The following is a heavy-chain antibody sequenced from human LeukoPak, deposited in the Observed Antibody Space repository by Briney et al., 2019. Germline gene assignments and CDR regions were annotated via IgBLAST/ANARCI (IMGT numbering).Heavy chain of an antibody. CDR1: GGSISSYY. CDR2: IYTSGST. J-gene: IGHJ4*02. CDR3: ARGNWGHFDY. Sequence: MSLETLSLTCTVSGGSISSYYWSWIRQPPGKGLEWIGYIYTSGSTNYNPSLKSRVTISVDTSKNQFSLKLSSVTAADTAVYYCARGNWGHFDYWGQGTLVTVSS. D-gene: IGHD7-27*01. V-gene: IGHV4-4*09.